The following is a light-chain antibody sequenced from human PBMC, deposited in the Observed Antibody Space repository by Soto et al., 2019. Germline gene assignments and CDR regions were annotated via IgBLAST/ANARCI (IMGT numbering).Light chain of an antibody. CDR1: QDIKNY. Sequence: DIQMTQSPSSLSASVGDRVTITCQASQDIKNYLNWYQQKPGKAPKLLIYEASNLETGVPSRFSGSGSGTDFTLTINSLQPEDFATYYCLQANSFPWTFGQGTKVEI. V-gene: IGKV1-33*01. CDR2: EAS. J-gene: IGKJ1*01. CDR3: LQANSFPWT.